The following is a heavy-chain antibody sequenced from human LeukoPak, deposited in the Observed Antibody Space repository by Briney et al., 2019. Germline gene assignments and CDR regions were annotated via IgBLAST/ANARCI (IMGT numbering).Heavy chain of an antibody. CDR1: GYTFTNYY. J-gene: IGHJ4*02. Sequence: ASVKVSCKASGYTFTNYYMHWVRQAPAQGLEWMGIINPSGGTTSHAQKFQGRVTMTRDTSTSTVYMELSSLRSEDTAVYYCARAEVSGGHFDYWGQGTLVTVSS. D-gene: IGHD2-15*01. V-gene: IGHV1-46*01. CDR2: INPSGGTT. CDR3: ARAEVSGGHFDY.